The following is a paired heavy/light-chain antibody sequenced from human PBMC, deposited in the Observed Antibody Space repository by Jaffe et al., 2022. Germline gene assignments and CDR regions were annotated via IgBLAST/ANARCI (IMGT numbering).Heavy chain of an antibody. V-gene: IGHV2-5*02. CDR1: GFSLSTSGVG. CDR2: IYWDDDK. Sequence: QITLKESGPTLVKPTQTLTLTCTFSGFSLSTSGVGVGWIRQPPGKALEWLALIYWDDDKRYSPSLKSRLTITKDTSKNQVVLTMTNMDPVDTATYYCAHSPKKFSSSWYSYYYYYMDVWGKGTTVTVSS. CDR3: AHSPKKFSSSWYSYYYYYMDV. J-gene: IGHJ6*03. D-gene: IGHD6-13*01.
Light chain of an antibody. CDR2: STN. CDR3: VLYMGSGRNWV. CDR1: SGSVSTSYY. V-gene: IGLV8-61*01. J-gene: IGLJ3*02. Sequence: QTVVTQEPSFSVSPGGTVTLTCGLSSGSVSTSYYPSWYQQTPGQAPRTLIYSTNTRSSGVPDRFSGSILGNKAALTITGAQADDESDYYCVLYMGSGRNWVFGGGTKLTVL.